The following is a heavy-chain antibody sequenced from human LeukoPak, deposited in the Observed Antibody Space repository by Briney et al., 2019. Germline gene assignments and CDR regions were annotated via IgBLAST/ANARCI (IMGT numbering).Heavy chain of an antibody. V-gene: IGHV1-46*01. CDR2: ISPSGGGT. J-gene: IGHJ4*02. CDR1: GYSFTSSY. CDR3: ARGIRHLRLDE. Sequence: ASVKVSCKASGYSFTSSYIHWVRQAPGQGLEWMGLISPSGGGTTYAQQFQGRLTLTRDMSSSTVYMEMTSLTSADTAVYYCARGIRHLRLDEWGQGTLVTVSS.